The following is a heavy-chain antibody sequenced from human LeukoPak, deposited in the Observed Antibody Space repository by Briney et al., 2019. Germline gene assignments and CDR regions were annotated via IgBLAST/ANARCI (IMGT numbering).Heavy chain of an antibody. CDR3: ARRLYYYGSGSYFFDY. J-gene: IGHJ4*02. CDR2: INHSGST. V-gene: IGHV4-34*01. CDR1: GGSFSGYY. D-gene: IGHD3-10*01. Sequence: SETLSLTCAVYGGSFSGYYWSWIRQPPGKGLEWIGEINHSGSTNYNPSLKSRLTISVDTSKNQFSLKLSSVTAADTAVYYCARRLYYYGSGSYFFDYWGQGTLVTVSS.